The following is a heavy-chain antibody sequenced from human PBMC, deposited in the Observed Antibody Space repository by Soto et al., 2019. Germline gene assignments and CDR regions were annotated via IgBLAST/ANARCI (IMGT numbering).Heavy chain of an antibody. D-gene: IGHD3-9*01. CDR3: AGAFLRYFDWLLSDYYYYYGMDV. Sequence: GASVKVSCKASGYTFTSYYMHWVRQAPGQGLEWMGIINPSGGSTSYAQKFQGRVTMTRDTSTSTVYMELSSLRSEDTAVYYCAGAFLRYFDWLLSDYYYYYGMDVWGQGTMVTVSS. CDR1: GYTFTSYY. V-gene: IGHV1-46*01. CDR2: INPSGGST. J-gene: IGHJ6*02.